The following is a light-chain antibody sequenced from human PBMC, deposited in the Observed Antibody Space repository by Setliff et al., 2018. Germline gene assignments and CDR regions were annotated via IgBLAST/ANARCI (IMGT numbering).Light chain of an antibody. CDR1: SSDVGGYNY. J-gene: IGLJ1*01. CDR2: DVN. CDR3: GSYARSSAPYV. Sequence: QSALTQPASVSGSPGQSITISCTGTSSDVGGYNYVSWYQQHPGKAPKLMIYDVNNRPSGVSDRFSGSKSGNTASLTISGLQAEDEADYYCGSYARSSAPYVFGTGTKVTVL. V-gene: IGLV2-14*01.